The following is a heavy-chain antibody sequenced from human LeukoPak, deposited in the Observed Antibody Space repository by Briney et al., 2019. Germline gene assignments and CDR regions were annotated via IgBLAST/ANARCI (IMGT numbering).Heavy chain of an antibody. CDR2: IKQDGSEK. D-gene: IGHD2/OR15-2a*01. V-gene: IGHV3-7*03. Sequence: GGSLRLSCVASGFTFSSSWMSWVRQAPGKGLEWVANIKQDGSEKSYVESVRGRFTISRDTSKNTLYLQMNSLRAEDTAVYYCARGPKGKYYFDYWGQGALVTVSS. CDR1: GFTFSSSW. CDR3: ARGPKGKYYFDY. J-gene: IGHJ4*02.